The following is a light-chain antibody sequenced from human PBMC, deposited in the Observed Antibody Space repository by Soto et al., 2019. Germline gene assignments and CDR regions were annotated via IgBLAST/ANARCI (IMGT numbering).Light chain of an antibody. J-gene: IGLJ3*02. CDR3: SSCTSSYAWV. CDR2: EVT. V-gene: IGLV2-14*01. Sequence: QSALTQPASVSGSPGQSITISCTGTSSDVGGYNYVSWYQQHPGKAPKHMVCEVTNRPSGVSNRLSGSKSGNTASLPISGLQAEDEAAYYCSSCTSSYAWVFGGGSKVTVL. CDR1: SSDVGGYNY.